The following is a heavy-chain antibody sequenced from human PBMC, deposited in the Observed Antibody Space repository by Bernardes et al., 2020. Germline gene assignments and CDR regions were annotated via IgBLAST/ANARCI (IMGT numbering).Heavy chain of an antibody. D-gene: IGHD5-18*01. CDR1: GGSISSTNYY. Sequence: SETLSLTCSVSGGSISSTNYYWAWIRQPPGKGLEWIGSINYSGSTYYNPSLKSRVTISVDTSKNQFSLKLSSVTAADTAVYYCARGGSRATWIQLWFSPPFDYWGQGTLVTVSS. J-gene: IGHJ4*02. CDR2: INYSGST. V-gene: IGHV4-39*01. CDR3: ARGGSRATWIQLWFSPPFDY.